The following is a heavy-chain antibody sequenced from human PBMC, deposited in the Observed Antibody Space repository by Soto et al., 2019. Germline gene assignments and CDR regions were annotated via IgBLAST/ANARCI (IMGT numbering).Heavy chain of an antibody. D-gene: IGHD2-15*01. CDR3: ARFGRAEYYYYGMDV. J-gene: IGHJ6*02. CDR2: IYYSGST. CDR1: GGSISSGGYY. V-gene: IGHV4-31*03. Sequence: QVQLQESGPGLVKPSQTLSLTCTVSGGSISSGGYYWSWIRQHQGKGLEWIGYIYYSGSTYYNPSLKSRVTISLDTSKNQFSLKLSSVTAAAPAVYSCARFGRAEYYYYGMDVWGQGTTVTVSS.